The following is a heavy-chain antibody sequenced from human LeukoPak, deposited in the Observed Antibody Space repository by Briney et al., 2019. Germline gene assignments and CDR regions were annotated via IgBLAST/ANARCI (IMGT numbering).Heavy chain of an antibody. J-gene: IGHJ6*03. CDR3: ARGLIAAAGIRGSPYYYYYYMDV. Sequence: GASVKVSCKASGYTFTSYDINWVRQATGQGLEWMGWMNPNSGNTGYAQKFQGRVTMTRNTSISTAYMELSSLRSEDTAVYYCARGLIAAAGIRGSPYYYYYYMDVWGKGTTVTISS. V-gene: IGHV1-8*01. CDR1: GYTFTSYD. CDR2: MNPNSGNT. D-gene: IGHD6-19*01.